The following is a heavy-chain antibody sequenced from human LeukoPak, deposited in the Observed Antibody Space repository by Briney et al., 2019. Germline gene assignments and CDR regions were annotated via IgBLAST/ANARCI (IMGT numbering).Heavy chain of an antibody. J-gene: IGHJ4*02. Sequence: GGTLRLSCAASGFTFRNYPMSWVRQAPGKGLEWVSTISDSGDNTYYADSVKGRFTISRDNSKNTLYLQMNSLRAEDTAAYYCAKDRPEIDWGQGTLVTVSS. CDR1: GFTFRNYP. CDR3: AKDRPEID. V-gene: IGHV3-23*01. CDR2: ISDSGDNT. D-gene: IGHD6-6*01.